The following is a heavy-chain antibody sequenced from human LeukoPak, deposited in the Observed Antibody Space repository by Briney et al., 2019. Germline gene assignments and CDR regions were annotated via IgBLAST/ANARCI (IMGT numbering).Heavy chain of an antibody. V-gene: IGHV3-30-3*01. D-gene: IGHD2-15*01. CDR3: ARDIAGYYYYYGMDV. CDR2: ISYDGSNK. CDR1: GFTFSSYA. J-gene: IGHJ6*02. Sequence: GGSLRLSCAASGFTFSSYAMHWVRQAPGKGLEWVAVISYDGSNKYYADSVKGRLTISRDNSKNTLYLQMNSLRAEDTAVYYCARDIAGYYYYYGMDVWGQGTTVTVSS.